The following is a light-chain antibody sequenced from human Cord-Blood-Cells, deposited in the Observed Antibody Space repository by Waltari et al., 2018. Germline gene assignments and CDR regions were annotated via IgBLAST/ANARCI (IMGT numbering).Light chain of an antibody. CDR1: SSDVGGYNY. J-gene: IGLJ3*02. CDR2: EVS. V-gene: IGLV2-14*01. Sequence: QSALTQPASVSGSPGQSITISCTGTSSDVGGYNYVSWYQQHPGKAPKLMIYEVSKRRSGVSNRFSGSKSGTTASLTISGLQAEDEADYYCSSYTSSSTWVFGGGTKLTVL. CDR3: SSYTSSSTWV.